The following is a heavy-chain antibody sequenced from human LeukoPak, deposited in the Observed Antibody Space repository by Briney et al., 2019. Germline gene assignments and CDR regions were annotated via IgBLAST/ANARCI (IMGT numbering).Heavy chain of an antibody. CDR2: IYYSGST. Sequence: SETLSLTCTVSGGSISSSSYYWGWIRQPPGKGLEWIGSIYYSGSTYYNPSLKSRVTISVDTSKNQFSLKLSSVTAADTAVYYCARDPAVAGTMDAFDIWGQGTKVTVSS. V-gene: IGHV4-39*07. CDR1: GGSISSSSYY. D-gene: IGHD6-19*01. J-gene: IGHJ3*02. CDR3: ARDPAVAGTMDAFDI.